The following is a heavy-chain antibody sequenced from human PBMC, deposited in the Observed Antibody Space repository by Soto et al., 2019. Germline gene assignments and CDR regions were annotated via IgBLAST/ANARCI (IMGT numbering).Heavy chain of an antibody. Sequence: PSQTLSLTCDISGDSVSSNSAAWNWIRQTPSRGLEWLGRTYYRSKWYINYAVSVKSRITINPDTSKNQFSLQLNSVTPEDTAVNYCARDPPPNTWVERRLSFLGGFNYWGRETLVTVS. CDR3: ARDPPPNTWVERRLSFLGGFNY. J-gene: IGHJ4*02. CDR1: GDSVSSNSAA. V-gene: IGHV6-1*01. D-gene: IGHD1-1*01. CDR2: TYYRSKWYI.